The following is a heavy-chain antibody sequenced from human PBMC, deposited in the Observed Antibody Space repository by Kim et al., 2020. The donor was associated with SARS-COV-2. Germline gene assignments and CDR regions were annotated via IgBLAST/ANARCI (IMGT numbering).Heavy chain of an antibody. CDR3: ARAPRRLLQFNWFDP. D-gene: IGHD4-17*01. Sequence: SETLSLTCAVYGGSFSGYYWSWIRQPPGKGLEWIGEINNSGSTNYNPSLKSRVTISVDTSKNQFSLKLSSVTAADTAVYYCARAPRRLLQFNWFDPWGQGTLVTVSS. J-gene: IGHJ5*02. V-gene: IGHV4-34*01. CDR1: GGSFSGYY. CDR2: INNSGST.